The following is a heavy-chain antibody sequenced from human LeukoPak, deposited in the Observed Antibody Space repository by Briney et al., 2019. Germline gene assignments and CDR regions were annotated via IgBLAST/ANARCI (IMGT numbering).Heavy chain of an antibody. V-gene: IGHV3-66*01. Sequence: GGSLRLSCAASGFTVNRNYMTWVRQAPGKGLEWVSIIHSGGSTYYADSVKGRFAISSDNSKNTLYLQMNSLRAEDTAVYYCARAEPDYGASLADYWGQGTLVTVSS. CDR1: GFTVNRNY. CDR3: ARAEPDYGASLADY. J-gene: IGHJ4*02. D-gene: IGHD4-17*01. CDR2: IHSGGST.